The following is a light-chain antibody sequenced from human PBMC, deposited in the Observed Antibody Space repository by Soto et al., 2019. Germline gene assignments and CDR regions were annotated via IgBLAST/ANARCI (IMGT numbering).Light chain of an antibody. J-gene: IGKJ1*01. V-gene: IGKV3-11*01. CDR3: QQRSKWPRT. CDR1: QTVYNY. CDR2: DAS. Sequence: EIVLTQSPATLSLSPGERATLSCRASQTVYNYLAWYQQKPGQAPRLLIYDASNRATGIPARFSGSGSGTDFILTISSLEPEDIAVYYCQQRSKWPRTFGQGTKVEIK.